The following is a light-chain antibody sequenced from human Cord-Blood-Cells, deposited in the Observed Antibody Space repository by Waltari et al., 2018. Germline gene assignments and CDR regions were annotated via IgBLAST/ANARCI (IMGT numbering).Light chain of an antibody. J-gene: IGKJ2*02. CDR2: AAS. V-gene: IGKV1-39*01. CDR3: QQRHSTPCN. CDR1: QSISSY. Sequence: DIQMTQSPSSLSASVGDTVTITCRASQSISSYLNWNQQKPGKAPKLLIYAASSLQSEVPSRFSGSGSETDFTLTISSLQPEDFATYYCQQRHSTPCNFDPGPKLEIK.